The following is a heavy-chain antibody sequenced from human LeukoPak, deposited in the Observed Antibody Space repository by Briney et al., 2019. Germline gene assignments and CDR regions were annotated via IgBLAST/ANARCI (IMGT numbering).Heavy chain of an antibody. V-gene: IGHV3-48*04. CDR2: ISSSGSTT. J-gene: IGHJ4*02. D-gene: IGHD2-2*02. CDR3: ARGLPATAIRQKGGFDY. CDR1: GFTFNTYS. Sequence: GGSLRLSCAVSGFTFNTYSVNWVRQAPGKGLEWVSYISSSGSTTYYADSVKGRFTISRDNSKKTLYLQMNSLRAEDTAVYYCARGLPATAIRQKGGFDYWGQGTLVTVSS.